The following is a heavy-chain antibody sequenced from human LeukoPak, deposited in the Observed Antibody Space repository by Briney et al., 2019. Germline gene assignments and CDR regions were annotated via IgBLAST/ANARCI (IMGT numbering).Heavy chain of an antibody. CDR1: GFTFSSYW. CDR3: ARGTAATAGIDY. Sequence: GGSLRLSCAASGFTFSSYWMHWVRHAPGKGLVWVSHINTDGSSTTYGDPAKGRFTVSRDNAKNTLFLQMNSLRVEDTAVYYCARGTAATAGIDYWGQGTLVTVSS. J-gene: IGHJ4*02. CDR2: INTDGSST. V-gene: IGHV3-74*01. D-gene: IGHD6-13*01.